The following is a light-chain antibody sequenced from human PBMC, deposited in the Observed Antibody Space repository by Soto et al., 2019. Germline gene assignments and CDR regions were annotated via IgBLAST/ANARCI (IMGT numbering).Light chain of an antibody. V-gene: IGLV2-23*01. CDR3: CSYAGISTYVV. CDR1: SSDVGSYDL. CDR2: EGS. J-gene: IGLJ2*01. Sequence: QSALTQPASVSGSPGQSITISCTGTSSDVGSYDLVSWYQHHPGKAPKLMIYEGSKRPSGVSNRFSGSKSGNTASLTISGLQAEDEAEYYCCSYAGISTYVVFGGGTKLTVL.